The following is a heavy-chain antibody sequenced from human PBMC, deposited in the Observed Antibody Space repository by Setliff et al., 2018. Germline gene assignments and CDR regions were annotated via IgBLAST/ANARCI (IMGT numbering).Heavy chain of an antibody. CDR3: ARMSGFQYIDV. V-gene: IGHV4-39*01. CDR2: VYDSGTT. CDR1: GGSISSISYY. Sequence: SETLSLTCTVPGGSISSISYYWGWIRQPPGKGLEWIGTVYDSGTTYYNPSLKSRVTIFVDTSKNQFSLNLTSVTAADTAVYYCARMSGFQYIDVWDKGTTVTVSS. D-gene: IGHD3-3*01. J-gene: IGHJ6*03.